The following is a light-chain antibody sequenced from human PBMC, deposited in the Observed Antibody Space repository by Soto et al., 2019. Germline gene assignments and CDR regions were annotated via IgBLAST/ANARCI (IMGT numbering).Light chain of an antibody. CDR1: SSDVGGYNY. CDR2: DVS. CDR3: SSYTSSSTLV. Sequence: QSVLTQPASVSGSPGRWITISCTGTSSDVGGYNYVSWYQQHPGKAPKLMIYDVSNRPSGVSNRFSGSKSGNTASLTISGLQAEDEADYYCSSYTSSSTLVFGTGTKVTV. V-gene: IGLV2-14*01. J-gene: IGLJ1*01.